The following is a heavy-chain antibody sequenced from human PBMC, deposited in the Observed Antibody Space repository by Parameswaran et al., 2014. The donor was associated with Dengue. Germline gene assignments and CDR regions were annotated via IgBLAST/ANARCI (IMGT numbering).Heavy chain of an antibody. CDR2: ISAYNGNT. D-gene: IGHD4-17*01. Sequence: SWVRQAPGQGLEWMGWISAYNGNTNYAQKLQGRVTMTTDTSTSTAYMELRSLRSDDTAVYYCARSRWGGRRSWSVTTLNYYFDYWGQGTLVTVSS. CDR3: ARSRWGGRRSWSVTTLNYYFDY. J-gene: IGHJ4*02. V-gene: IGHV1-18*01.